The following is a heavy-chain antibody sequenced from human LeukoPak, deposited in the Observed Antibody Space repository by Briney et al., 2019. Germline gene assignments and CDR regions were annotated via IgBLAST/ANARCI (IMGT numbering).Heavy chain of an antibody. J-gene: IGHJ4*02. Sequence: GGSLRLSCAASGFTFSDYSMNWVRQAPGKGLEWVASISGNSNYIYYVDSVKGRFTISRDNAKNSLYLQMNGLRAEDTAVYYCARDYNIKRDEERLFDYWGQGTLVTVSS. CDR3: ARDYNIKRDEERLFDY. CDR1: GFTFSDYS. D-gene: IGHD1-14*01. V-gene: IGHV3-21*01. CDR2: ISGNSNYI.